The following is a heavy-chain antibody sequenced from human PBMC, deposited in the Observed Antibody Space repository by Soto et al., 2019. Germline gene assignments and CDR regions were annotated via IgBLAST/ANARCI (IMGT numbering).Heavy chain of an antibody. CDR2: ISGSGGST. V-gene: IGHV3-23*01. CDR1: GFTFSSYA. D-gene: IGHD3-22*01. CDR3: AKVSDRMIVVVTSIDY. Sequence: GGSLRLSCAASGFTFSSYAMSWVRQAPGKGLEWVSAISGSGGSTYYADSVKGRFTISRDNSKNTLYLQMNSLRAEDTAVYYCAKVSDRMIVVVTSIDYWGQGTLVTVSS. J-gene: IGHJ4*02.